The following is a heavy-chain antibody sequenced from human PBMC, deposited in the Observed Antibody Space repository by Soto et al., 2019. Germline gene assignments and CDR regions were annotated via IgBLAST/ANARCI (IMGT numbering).Heavy chain of an antibody. V-gene: IGHV3-30*18. D-gene: IGHD3-10*01. CDR2: ISFDGTPN. Sequence: QAHLEESGGGVVQPGRSLSLSCVTSGFNVYSYDMHWVRQAPGKGLQWVAGISFDGTPNYHEDSVKGRFTGSRDNSRNTLSLHMKSLRNDDTAIYYCVKDSWIGEFDVFDSWGQGTLVTVSS. CDR1: GFNVYSYD. CDR3: VKDSWIGEFDVFDS. J-gene: IGHJ4*02.